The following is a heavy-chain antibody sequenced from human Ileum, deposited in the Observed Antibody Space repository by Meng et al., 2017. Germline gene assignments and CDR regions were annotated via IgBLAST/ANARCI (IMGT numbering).Heavy chain of an antibody. D-gene: IGHD6-19*01. Sequence: EVQLVESGGGLAQPGGSLRLSCAASGFTFSSYSMFWVRQAPGKGLVWVSRIASDGSGAGYADFVKGRFTISRHNANNTLYLQMNSLRAEDTAVYYCWGSSRWYNDFWGQGTLVTVSS. CDR3: WGSSRWYNDF. J-gene: IGHJ4*02. V-gene: IGHV3-74*01. CDR1: GFTFSSYS. CDR2: IASDGSGA.